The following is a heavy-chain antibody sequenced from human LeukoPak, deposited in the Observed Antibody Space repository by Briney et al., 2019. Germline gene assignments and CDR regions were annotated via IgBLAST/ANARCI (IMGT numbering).Heavy chain of an antibody. CDR2: INHSGST. D-gene: IGHD2-21*02. V-gene: IGHV4-30-2*01. Sequence: PSQTLSLICTVFGGSISSGGYYWSWIRQPPGKGLEWIGEINHSGSTNYNPSLKSRVTISVDTSKNQFSLKLSSVTAADTAVYYCARTSQLLSGWFDPWGQGTLVTVSS. J-gene: IGHJ5*02. CDR3: ARTSQLLSGWFDP. CDR1: GGSISSGGYY.